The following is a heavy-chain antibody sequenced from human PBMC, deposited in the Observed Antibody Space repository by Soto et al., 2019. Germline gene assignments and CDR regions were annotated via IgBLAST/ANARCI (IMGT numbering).Heavy chain of an antibody. J-gene: IGHJ5*02. Sequence: PGGSLRVSCAGSGFTFSNYAVNWVRQAPGKGLEWLAVILYDRRVQPYADSVKGRFTVSRDNSKNTVYLQMNSLTPEDTATHYCAREASVAALNWFDPSGQGTLVTVSS. D-gene: IGHD6-6*01. CDR1: GFTFSNYA. CDR3: AREASVAALNWFDP. V-gene: IGHV3-30-3*01. CDR2: ILYDRRVQ.